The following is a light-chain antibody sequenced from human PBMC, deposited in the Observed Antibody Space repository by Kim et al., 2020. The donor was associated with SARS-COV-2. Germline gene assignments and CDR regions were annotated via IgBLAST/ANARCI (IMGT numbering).Light chain of an antibody. J-gene: IGKJ4*01. CDR1: QTVTSSY. CDR3: QQYFNSPVT. V-gene: IGKV3-20*01. CDR2: DAS. Sequence: EVVLKQSPGTLSLSPGERATLSCRASQTVTSSYLVWYQQTPGQPPRLLIYDASRRATGIPDRFSGSGSGTDFTLTINGLEPEDSAVYYCQQYFNSPVTFGGGTKVDIK.